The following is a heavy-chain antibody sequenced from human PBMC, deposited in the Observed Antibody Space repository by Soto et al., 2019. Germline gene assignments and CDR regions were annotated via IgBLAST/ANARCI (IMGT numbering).Heavy chain of an antibody. CDR3: ARIAFWSGYYFDY. CDR1: GGSFSGYY. D-gene: IGHD3-3*01. Sequence: SETLSLTCAVYGGSFSGYYWSWIRQPPGKGLEWIGEINHSGSTNYNPSLKSRVTISVDTPKNQFSLKLSSVTAADTAVYYCARIAFWSGYYFDYWGQGTLVTVSS. J-gene: IGHJ4*02. CDR2: INHSGST. V-gene: IGHV4-34*01.